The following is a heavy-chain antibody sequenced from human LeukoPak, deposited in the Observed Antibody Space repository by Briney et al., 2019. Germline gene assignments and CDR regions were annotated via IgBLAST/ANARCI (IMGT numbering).Heavy chain of an antibody. V-gene: IGHV3-48*03. J-gene: IGHJ4*02. CDR3: ARSRLNDY. CDR2: ISSSGSII. D-gene: IGHD3-22*01. CDR1: GFTFSSNV. Sequence: GGSLRLSCAASGFTFSSNVMNWVRQAPGKGLEWVSYISSSGSIIHYADSLKGRFTISRDNAKNSLYLQMNSLRAEDTAVYYCARSRLNDYWGQGTLVTVSS.